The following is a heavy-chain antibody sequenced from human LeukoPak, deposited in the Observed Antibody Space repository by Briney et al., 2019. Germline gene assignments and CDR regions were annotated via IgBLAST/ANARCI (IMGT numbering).Heavy chain of an antibody. CDR1: GYTFTSYD. CDR3: TRRANGRRYNWFDT. J-gene: IGHJ5*02. Sequence: ASVKVSCKASGYTFTSYDINWVRQATGQELEWMGWMNPHSDNTAYAQKFQGRVTMTKNTSISTAYMELSSLRSDDTAIYYCTRRANGRRYNWFDTWGQGTLVTVSS. CDR2: MNPHSDNT. D-gene: IGHD2-8*01. V-gene: IGHV1-8*01.